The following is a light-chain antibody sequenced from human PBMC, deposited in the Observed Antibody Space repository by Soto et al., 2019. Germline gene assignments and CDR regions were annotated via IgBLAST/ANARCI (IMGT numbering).Light chain of an antibody. Sequence: ALTQPASVSGSPGQSITISCTGTSSDVGSYNLVSWYQQYPGKAPKLMIYEGSKRPSGVSNRFSGSKSGNTASLTISGLQAEDEADYHCCSYVGSSTFVVFGGGTKLTVL. CDR2: EGS. CDR1: SSDVGSYNL. J-gene: IGLJ2*01. V-gene: IGLV2-23*03. CDR3: CSYVGSSTFVV.